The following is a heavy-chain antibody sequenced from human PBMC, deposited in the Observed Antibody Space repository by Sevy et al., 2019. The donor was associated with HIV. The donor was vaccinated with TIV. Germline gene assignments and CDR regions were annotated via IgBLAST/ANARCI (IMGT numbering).Heavy chain of an antibody. CDR2: ISWDGGST. D-gene: IGHD2-2*01. J-gene: IGHJ6*02. V-gene: IGHV3-43*01. CDR3: AKDTGGYCSSTSCPGNYYYYYGMDV. Sequence: GGSLRLSCAASGFTFDDYTMHWVRQAPGKGLEWVSLISWDGGSTYYADSVKGRFTISRDNSKNSLYLQMNSLRTEDTALYYCAKDTGGYCSSTSCPGNYYYYYGMDVWGQWTTVTVSS. CDR1: GFTFDDYT.